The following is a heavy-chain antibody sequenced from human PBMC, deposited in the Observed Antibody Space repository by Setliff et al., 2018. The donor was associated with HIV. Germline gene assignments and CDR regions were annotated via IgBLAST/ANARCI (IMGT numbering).Heavy chain of an antibody. CDR3: ARHQVIPTVIGAFDT. Sequence: SETLSLTCTVSGDSISTSNSYWGWVRQPPGKGLEWIGSLYYGGSTYYNPSLKSRVTISVDTSKNHFSLKLSSVTAADTAVYYCARHQVIPTVIGAFDTWGQGTVVTVS. CDR2: LYYGGST. J-gene: IGHJ3*02. CDR1: GDSISTSNSY. D-gene: IGHD3-16*02. V-gene: IGHV4-39*01.